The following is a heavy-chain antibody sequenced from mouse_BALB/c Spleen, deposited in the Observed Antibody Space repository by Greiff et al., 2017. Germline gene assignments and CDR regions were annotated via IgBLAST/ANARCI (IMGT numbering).Heavy chain of an antibody. CDR3: ARHEAGKGSWFAY. CDR1: GFTFNTYA. Sequence: DVQLVESGGGLVQPKGSLKLSCAASGFTFNTYAMNWVRQAPGKGLEWVARIRSKSNNYATYYADSVKDRFTISRDDSQSMLYLQMNNLKTEDTAMYYCARHEAGKGSWFAYWGQGTLVTVSA. CDR2: IRSKSNNYAT. D-gene: IGHD1-3*01. V-gene: IGHV10-1*02. J-gene: IGHJ3*01.